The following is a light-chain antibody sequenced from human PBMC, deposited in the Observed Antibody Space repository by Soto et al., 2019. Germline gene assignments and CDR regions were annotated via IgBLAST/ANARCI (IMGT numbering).Light chain of an antibody. Sequence: QSALTQPPSASGSPGQSVAISCTGTSSDVGSYNYVSWYQQHPGKATKLMIYEGNKRSTGFPDRFSGSKSGNTAALTVSGLKAEDESDYYCSEYAGSSNVFGSGTKLTVL. V-gene: IGLV2-8*01. CDR2: EGN. CDR3: SEYAGSSNV. CDR1: SSDVGSYNY. J-gene: IGLJ6*01.